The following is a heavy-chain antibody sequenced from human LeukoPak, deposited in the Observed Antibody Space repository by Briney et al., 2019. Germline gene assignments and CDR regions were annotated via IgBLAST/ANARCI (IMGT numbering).Heavy chain of an antibody. Sequence: PGASLRLSCAASGFAFSNYDMLWVRQATGKGLEWVSAINTAADTYYPDSVKGRFTISRENAKSSLYLQMNSLRVGDTAVYYCVRAPPGTGWLIDHWGQGTLVAVSS. CDR1: GFAFSNYD. CDR2: INTAADT. J-gene: IGHJ4*02. CDR3: VRAPPGTGWLIDH. V-gene: IGHV3-13*04. D-gene: IGHD6-19*01.